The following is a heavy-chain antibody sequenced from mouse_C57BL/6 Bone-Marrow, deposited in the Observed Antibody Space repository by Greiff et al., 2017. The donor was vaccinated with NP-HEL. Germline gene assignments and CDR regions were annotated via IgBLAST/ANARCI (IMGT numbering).Heavy chain of an antibody. J-gene: IGHJ2*01. V-gene: IGHV14-4*01. CDR2: IDPENGDT. Sequence: EVKVVESGAELVRPGASVKLSCTASGFNIKDDYMHWVKQRPEQGLEWIGWIDPENGDTEYASKFQGKATITADTSSNTAYLQLSSLTSEDTAVYYCTTGAAQGYYFDYWGQGTTLTVSS. D-gene: IGHD3-2*02. CDR3: TTGAAQGYYFDY. CDR1: GFNIKDDY.